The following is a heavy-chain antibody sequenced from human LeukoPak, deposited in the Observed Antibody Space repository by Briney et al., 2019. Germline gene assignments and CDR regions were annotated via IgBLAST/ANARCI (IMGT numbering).Heavy chain of an antibody. CDR3: AKGRGYSTLGAFDI. V-gene: IGHV3-21*01. Sequence: GGSLRLSCAASGFTFSSYSMNWVRQAPGKGPEWVSSISSSSSYIYYADSVKGRFTISRDNAKNSLYLQMNSLRAEDTAVYYCAKGRGYSTLGAFDIWGQGTMVTVSS. J-gene: IGHJ3*02. CDR2: ISSSSSYI. D-gene: IGHD5-18*01. CDR1: GFTFSSYS.